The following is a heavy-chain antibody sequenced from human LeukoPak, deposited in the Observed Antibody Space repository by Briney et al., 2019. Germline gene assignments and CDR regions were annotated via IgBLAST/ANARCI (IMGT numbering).Heavy chain of an antibody. CDR1: GGSISSYY. Sequence: PSETLSLTCTVSGGSISSYYWSWIRQPPGKGLEWIGYIYYSGSTNYNPSLKSRVTISVDTSKNQFSLKLSSVTAADTAVYYCAGEYGGRIPPAIWGQGTMVTVSS. CDR2: IYYSGST. CDR3: AGEYGGRIPPAI. D-gene: IGHD4-23*01. J-gene: IGHJ3*02. V-gene: IGHV4-59*01.